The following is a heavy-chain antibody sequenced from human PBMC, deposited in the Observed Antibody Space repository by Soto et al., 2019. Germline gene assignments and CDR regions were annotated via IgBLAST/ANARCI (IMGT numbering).Heavy chain of an antibody. Sequence: GASVKVSCKASGGTFSSYAISWVRQAPGQGLEWMGGIIPIFGTANYAQKFQGRVTITADESTSTAYMELSSLRSEDTAVYYCARDPSSGWSAGPFDYWGQGTLVTVSS. CDR3: ARDPSSGWSAGPFDY. D-gene: IGHD6-19*01. J-gene: IGHJ4*02. V-gene: IGHV1-69*13. CDR1: GGTFSSYA. CDR2: IIPIFGTA.